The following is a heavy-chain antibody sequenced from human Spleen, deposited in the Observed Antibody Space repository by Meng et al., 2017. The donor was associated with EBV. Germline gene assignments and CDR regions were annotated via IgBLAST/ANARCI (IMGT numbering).Heavy chain of an antibody. CDR1: GAPFSAYY. Sequence: QWQQTQGAGGLWNPPGPPFLSLVVDGAPFSAYYGRWFRRPPGRGREGFGDVIYSGNTSYSPPPKSRVAISVDTSKRQFSLKLRSMTAADTAVYYCAAGWGKANYWGQGTLVTVSS. J-gene: IGHJ4*02. CDR3: AAGWGKANY. V-gene: IGHV4-34*12. D-gene: IGHD3-16*01. CDR2: VIYSGNT.